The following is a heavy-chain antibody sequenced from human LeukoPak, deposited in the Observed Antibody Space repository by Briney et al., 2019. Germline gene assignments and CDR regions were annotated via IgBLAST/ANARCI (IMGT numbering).Heavy chain of an antibody. CDR1: GFTFSSYG. D-gene: IGHD5-12*01. J-gene: IGHJ4*02. Sequence: GGSLRLSCAASGFTFSSYGMHWVRQAPGKGLEWVSSISSSSSNIYYADSVKGRFTISRDNAKNSLFLQMNSLRAEDTAVYYCARALYGGYGHFDYWGRGTLVTVSS. V-gene: IGHV3-21*01. CDR2: ISSSSSNI. CDR3: ARALYGGYGHFDY.